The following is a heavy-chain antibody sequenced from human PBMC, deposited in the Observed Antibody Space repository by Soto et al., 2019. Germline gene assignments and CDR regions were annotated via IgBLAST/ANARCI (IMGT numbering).Heavy chain of an antibody. J-gene: IGHJ6*02. V-gene: IGHV3-53*01. CDR1: GITVSSNY. CDR3: ARRGGGYYDFWSGYFGMDV. Sequence: PGGSLRLSCAASGITVSSNYMSWVRQAPGKGLEWVSVIYSGGSTYYADSVKGRFTISRDNSKNTLYLQMNGLRAEDTAVYYCARRGGGYYDFWSGYFGMDVWGQGTTVTVSS. CDR2: IYSGGST. D-gene: IGHD3-3*01.